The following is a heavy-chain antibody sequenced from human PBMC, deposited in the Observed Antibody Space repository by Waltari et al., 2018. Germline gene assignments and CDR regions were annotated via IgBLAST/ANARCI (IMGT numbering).Heavy chain of an antibody. V-gene: IGHV4-4*07. Sequence: QVQLQESGPGLVKPSETLSLTCSVSGAPMTNYYWSWIRLPAGRGLEWIGRGFTDGKTHYAASLRSRVTMSMDTSKDQFSLKLTSVTAADTALYYCARAQEGHDAFDFWGQGTMVTVSS. J-gene: IGHJ3*01. CDR3: ARAQEGHDAFDF. CDR2: GFTDGKT. CDR1: GAPMTNYY.